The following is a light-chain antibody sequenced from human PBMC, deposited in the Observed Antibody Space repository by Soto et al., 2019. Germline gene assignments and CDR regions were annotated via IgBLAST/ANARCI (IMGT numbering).Light chain of an antibody. Sequence: QSALTQPASVSGSPGQSITISCTGTSSDVGGYNYVSWYQQHPGKAPKLIIYEVSNRPSGVSNRFSGSKSDNTASLTISGLQAEDEADYYCSSYTSSNTSVFGTGTKLTVL. V-gene: IGLV2-14*01. CDR3: SSYTSSNTSV. J-gene: IGLJ1*01. CDR1: SSDVGGYNY. CDR2: EVS.